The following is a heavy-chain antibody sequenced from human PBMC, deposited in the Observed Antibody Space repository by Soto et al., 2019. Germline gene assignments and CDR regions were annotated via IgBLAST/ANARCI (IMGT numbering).Heavy chain of an antibody. J-gene: IGHJ5*02. CDR3: ARGSVVGFDP. D-gene: IGHD2-15*01. Sequence: QVQLVQSGAEVKKPGASVKVSCKASGSTFTSYAMHWVRQAPGQRLEWMGWINAGNGNTKYSQKFQGRVNITRDTSASTAYMDLSSLRSEDTAGYYCARGSVVGFDPWGQGTQVTVSS. CDR2: INAGNGNT. CDR1: GSTFTSYA. V-gene: IGHV1-3*01.